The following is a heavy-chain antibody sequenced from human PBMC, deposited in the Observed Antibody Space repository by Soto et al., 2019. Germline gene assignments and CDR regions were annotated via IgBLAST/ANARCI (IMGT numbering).Heavy chain of an antibody. D-gene: IGHD2-21*02. CDR3: VRTARQGAVAPHWFDR. CDR2: VYYTGST. CDR1: GDSINSDYYY. V-gene: IGHV4-30-4*01. J-gene: IGHJ5*02. Sequence: SATLSLTCTVSGDSINSDYYYWSWIRQAPGKGLEWIGYVYYTGSTYYNPSLMSRLTISVDTSKNQFSLKLTSVTAAETAVYYCVRTARQGAVAPHWFDRWGQGTQVTVSS.